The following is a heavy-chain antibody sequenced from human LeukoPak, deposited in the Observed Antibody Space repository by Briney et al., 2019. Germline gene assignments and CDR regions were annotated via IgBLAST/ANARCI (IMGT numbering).Heavy chain of an antibody. D-gene: IGHD4-17*01. J-gene: IGHJ3*02. V-gene: IGHV4-30-2*01. CDR1: GGSISSGGYY. CDR3: ARTTVTTGVRDDAFDT. CDR2: TYHSGST. Sequence: NTSETLSLTCTVSGGSISSGGYYWNWIRQPPRKGLEWIGYTYHSGSTYYNPSLKSRVTISVDRSNNQVSLKLSSVTAANTAVYYCARTTVTTGVRDDAFDTWGQGTMVTVSS.